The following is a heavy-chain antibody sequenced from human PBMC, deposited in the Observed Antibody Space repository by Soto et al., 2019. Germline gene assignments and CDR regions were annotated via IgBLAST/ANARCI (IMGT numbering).Heavy chain of an antibody. V-gene: IGHV4-4*02. CDR2: IYHSGST. J-gene: IGHJ4*02. Sequence: SETLSLTCAVSGGSISSSNWWSWVRQPPGKGLEWIGEIYHSGSTNYNPSLKSRVTISVDKSKNQFSLKLSSVIAADTAVFYCARVSAAGTVFDYWGQGTLVTVSS. CDR3: ARVSAAGTVFDY. CDR1: GGSISSSNW. D-gene: IGHD6-13*01.